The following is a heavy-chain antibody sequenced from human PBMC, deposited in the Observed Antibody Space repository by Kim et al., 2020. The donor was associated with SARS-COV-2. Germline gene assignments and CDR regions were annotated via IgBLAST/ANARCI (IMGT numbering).Heavy chain of an antibody. CDR1: GYTFTGYY. J-gene: IGHJ4*02. V-gene: IGHV1-2*02. Sequence: ASVKVSCKASGYTFTGYYMHWVRQAPGQGLEWMGWINPNSGGTNYAQKFQGRVTMTRDTSISTAYMELSRLRSDDTAVYYCARVPFVPAAPRDYWGQGTLVTVSS. D-gene: IGHD2-2*01. CDR2: INPNSGGT. CDR3: ARVPFVPAAPRDY.